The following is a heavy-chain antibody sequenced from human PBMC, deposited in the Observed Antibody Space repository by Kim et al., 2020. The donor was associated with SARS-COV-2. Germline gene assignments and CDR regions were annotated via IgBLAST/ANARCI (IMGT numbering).Heavy chain of an antibody. V-gene: IGHV3-30*04. CDR1: GFTFSSYA. D-gene: IGHD1-1*01. CDR3: ARDLNWNDGETFDY. J-gene: IGHJ4*02. Sequence: GGSLRLSCAASGFTFSSYAMHWVHQAPGKGLEWVAVISYDGSNKYYADSVKGRFTISRDNSKNTLYLQMNSLRAEDTAVYYCARDLNWNDGETFDYWGQG. CDR2: ISYDGSNK.